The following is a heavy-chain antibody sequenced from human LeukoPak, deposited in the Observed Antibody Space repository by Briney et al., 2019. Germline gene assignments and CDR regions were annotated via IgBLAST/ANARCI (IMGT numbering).Heavy chain of an antibody. Sequence: GASVKVSCKASGYTFTNYGISWVRQAPGQGLEWMGGIIPIFGTANYAQKFQGRVTITADESTSTAYMELSSLRSEDTAVYYCARDRFYSLPPMDYYYGMDVWGQGTTVTVSS. CDR2: IIPIFGTA. J-gene: IGHJ6*02. CDR3: ARDRFYSLPPMDYYYGMDV. D-gene: IGHD2-15*01. CDR1: GYTFTNYG. V-gene: IGHV1-69*13.